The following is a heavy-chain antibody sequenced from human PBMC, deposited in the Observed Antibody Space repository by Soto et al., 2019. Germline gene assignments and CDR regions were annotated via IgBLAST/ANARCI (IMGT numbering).Heavy chain of an antibody. V-gene: IGHV4-39*01. Sequence: QLQLQESGPGLVKPSETLSLTCSVSGASILTTYYWGWIRQTPGKGLEWIGSVDSSGATFYNPSLKSRVTILVATSKSQFSLMLGSVTAADTAVYYCARHDWARFYGMDVWGQGTTVTVS. CDR1: GASILTTYY. J-gene: IGHJ6*02. CDR3: ARHDWARFYGMDV. CDR2: VDSSGAT. D-gene: IGHD2-21*01.